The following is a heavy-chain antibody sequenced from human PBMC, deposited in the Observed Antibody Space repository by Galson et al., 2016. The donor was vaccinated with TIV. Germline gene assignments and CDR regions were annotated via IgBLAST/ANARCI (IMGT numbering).Heavy chain of an antibody. J-gene: IGHJ4*02. V-gene: IGHV3-30*19. CDR3: ARDSGVFCRRASCFEWLDY. CDR1: GFTFSNFV. CDR2: ISFDGNSE. Sequence: SLRLSCAASGFTFSNFVMHWVRQAPGRGLEWVALISFDGNSEYFADSMKGRFTISRDNSKNTLYLQMNSLRTEDTAVYFCARDSGVFCRRASCFEWLDYWGQGTLVTVSS. D-gene: IGHD3-3*01.